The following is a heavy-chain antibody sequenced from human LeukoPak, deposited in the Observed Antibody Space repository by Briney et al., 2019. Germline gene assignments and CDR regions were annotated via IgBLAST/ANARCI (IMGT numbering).Heavy chain of an antibody. CDR3: ARNLQDSSSWYSYYYYGMDV. J-gene: IGHJ6*02. Sequence: SETLSLTCGVSGGSFSDYYWTWIRQPPGKGLEWIGEIIHSGRTNYNPSLKSRVTISVDTSKNQFSLKLSSVTAADTAVYYCARNLQDSSSWYSYYYYGMDVWGQGTTVTVSS. V-gene: IGHV4-34*12. CDR2: IIHSGRT. D-gene: IGHD6-13*01. CDR1: GGSFSDYY.